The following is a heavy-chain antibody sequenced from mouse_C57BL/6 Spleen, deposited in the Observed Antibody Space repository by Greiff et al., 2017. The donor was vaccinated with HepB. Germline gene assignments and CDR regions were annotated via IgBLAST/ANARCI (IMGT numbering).Heavy chain of an antibody. J-gene: IGHJ4*01. Sequence: EVKLMESGGGLVQPGGSLSLSCAASGFTFTDYYMSWVRQPPGKALEWLGFIRNKANCYTTEYSASVKGQFTISRDNSNSILYLQMNAQRAEDSATYYCARSPYYGYVYYYAMDYWGQGTSVTVSS. CDR1: GFTFTDYY. CDR3: ARSPYYGYVYYYAMDY. CDR2: IRNKANCYTT. V-gene: IGHV7-3*01. D-gene: IGHD2-2*01.